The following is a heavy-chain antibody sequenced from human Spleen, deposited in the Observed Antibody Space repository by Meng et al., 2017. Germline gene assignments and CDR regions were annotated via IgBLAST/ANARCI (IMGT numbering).Heavy chain of an antibody. D-gene: IGHD3-10*01. CDR2: IKSKTDGGTT. CDR3: TTDGGAGSRSL. J-gene: IGHJ3*01. Sequence: WIRQPPGKGLEWVGRIKSKTDGGTTDYAAPVKGRFTISRDDSKNTLYLQMNSLKTEDTAVYYCTTDGGAGSRSLGGQGTMVTVSS. V-gene: IGHV3-15*01.